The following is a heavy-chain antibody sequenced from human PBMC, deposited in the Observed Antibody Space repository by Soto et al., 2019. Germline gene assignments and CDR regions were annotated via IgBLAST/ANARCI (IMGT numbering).Heavy chain of an antibody. CDR3: ARVEQLSTFDY. J-gene: IGHJ4*02. D-gene: IGHD6-6*01. V-gene: IGHV4-59*01. CDR1: GGSISSYY. CDR2: IYYSGST. Sequence: PSETLSLTCTVSGGSISSYYWSWIRQPPGKGLEWIGYIYYSGSTNYNPSLKSRVTISVDTSKNQFSLKLSSVTAADTAVYYCARVEQLSTFDYWGQGTLVTVSS.